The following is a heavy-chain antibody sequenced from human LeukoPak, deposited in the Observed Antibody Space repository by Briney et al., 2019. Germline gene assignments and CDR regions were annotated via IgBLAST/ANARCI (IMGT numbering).Heavy chain of an antibody. J-gene: IGHJ4*02. Sequence: ASVKVSCKASGYTFTDYYMHWVQQAPGKGLEWMGRVDPEDGETIYAEKFQGRVTITADTSTDTAYMELSSLRSEDTAVYYCATDLLVGATSWGQGTLVTVSS. CDR2: VDPEDGET. D-gene: IGHD1-26*01. CDR1: GYTFTDYY. V-gene: IGHV1-69-2*01. CDR3: ATDLLVGATS.